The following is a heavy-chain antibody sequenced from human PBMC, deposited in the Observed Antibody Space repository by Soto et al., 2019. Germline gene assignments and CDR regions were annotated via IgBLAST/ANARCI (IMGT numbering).Heavy chain of an antibody. J-gene: IGHJ6*03. V-gene: IGHV1-8*01. CDR1: GYTFTSYD. CDR3: ARVFSTSAHYYYYYMDF. D-gene: IGHD2-2*01. Sequence: ASVKVSCKASGYTFTSYDINWVRQATGQGLEWMGWMNPNSGNTGYAQKFQGRVTMTRNTSISTAYMELSSLRSEDTAVYYCARVFSTSAHYYYYYMDFWGKGTTVTVSS. CDR2: MNPNSGNT.